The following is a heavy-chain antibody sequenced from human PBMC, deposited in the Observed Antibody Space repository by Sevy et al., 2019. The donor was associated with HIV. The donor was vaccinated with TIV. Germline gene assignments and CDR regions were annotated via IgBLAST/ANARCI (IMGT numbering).Heavy chain of an antibody. CDR2: IFWNDDK. Sequence: SGPTLVKPTQTLTLTCTFSGFSLTTSGLGVGWIRQPPGKSLEWLVLIFWNDDKRSSPSLKNRLTLPKDTSKNQVVRTRTNMDPVDTAKHYCADNSYYDSRETPYDAFDIWGQRKTVTLSS. J-gene: IGHJ3*02. V-gene: IGHV2-5*01. D-gene: IGHD3-22*01. CDR3: ADNSYYDSRETPYDAFDI. CDR1: GFSLTTSGLG.